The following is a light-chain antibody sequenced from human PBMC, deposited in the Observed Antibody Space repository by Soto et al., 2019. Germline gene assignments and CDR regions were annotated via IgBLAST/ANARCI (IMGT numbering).Light chain of an antibody. J-gene: IGLJ1*01. V-gene: IGLV2-8*01. CDR3: SSYTSGTTLYV. Sequence: QSALTQPPSASGSPGQPVTISCTGTSSDVGGYDYVSWYQQYPGKAPKLLIYEVSKRPSGVPDRFSGSKTGNTASLTISGLQAEDEADYYCSSYTSGTTLYVFGTGTKLTVL. CDR2: EVS. CDR1: SSDVGGYDY.